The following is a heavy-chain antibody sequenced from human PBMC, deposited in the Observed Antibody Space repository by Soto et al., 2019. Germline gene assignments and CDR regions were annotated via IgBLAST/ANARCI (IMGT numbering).Heavy chain of an antibody. V-gene: IGHV3-7*05. Sequence: EVQLVESGGGLVQPGGSLRLSCVVSGSIFSSHWMTWVRQAPGKGLEWVASINQDGFGKYYVDSVRGRFAISRDNAKDSVYLQMDSLRVEDTAVYYCAKDHGSGSYPYWGQGTLVNVSS. D-gene: IGHD1-26*01. CDR2: INQDGFGK. J-gene: IGHJ4*02. CDR1: GSIFSSHW. CDR3: AKDHGSGSYPY.